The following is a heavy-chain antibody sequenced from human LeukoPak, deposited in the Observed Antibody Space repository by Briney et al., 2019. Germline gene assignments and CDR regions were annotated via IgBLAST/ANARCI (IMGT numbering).Heavy chain of an antibody. D-gene: IGHD6-13*01. J-gene: IGHJ6*02. CDR1: GFTFSSYA. CDR2: ISGSGGST. V-gene: IGHV3-23*01. CDR3: AKGGFLPRGAAAGGDYYGMDV. Sequence: GGSLRLSCAASGFTFSSYAMSWVRQAPGKGLEWVSAISGSGGSTYYADSVKGRFTISRDNSKRTLYLKMNSLRAEDTAVYYCAKGGFLPRGAAAGGDYYGMDVWGQGTTVTVSS.